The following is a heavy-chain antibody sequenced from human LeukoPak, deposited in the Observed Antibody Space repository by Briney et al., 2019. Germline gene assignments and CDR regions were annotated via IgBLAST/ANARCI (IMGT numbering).Heavy chain of an antibody. Sequence: GASVKVSCKASGYTFTSYYIFWVRQAPGQGLEWMGIINPRTGGTSYSQKFQGRVTMTRDMSTSTAYMELRSLRSDDTAVYYCARGPSVVVPAAPDYWGQGTLVTVSS. CDR3: ARGPSVVVPAAPDY. CDR2: INPRTGGT. D-gene: IGHD2-2*01. V-gene: IGHV1-46*01. J-gene: IGHJ4*02. CDR1: GYTFTSYY.